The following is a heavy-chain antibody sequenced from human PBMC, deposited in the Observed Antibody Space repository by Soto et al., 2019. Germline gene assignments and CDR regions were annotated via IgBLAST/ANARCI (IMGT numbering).Heavy chain of an antibody. CDR2: ISSNGGST. V-gene: IGHV3-64*01. CDR3: AIDSPVPPTGTNAFDI. J-gene: IGHJ3*02. D-gene: IGHD4-17*01. CDR1: GFTFSSYA. Sequence: GGSLRLSCAASGFTFSSYAMHWVRQAPGKGLEYVSAISSNGGSTYYANSVKGRFTISRDNSKNTLYLQMNSLRAEDTAVYYCAIDSPVPPTGTNAFDIWGQGTMVTVSS.